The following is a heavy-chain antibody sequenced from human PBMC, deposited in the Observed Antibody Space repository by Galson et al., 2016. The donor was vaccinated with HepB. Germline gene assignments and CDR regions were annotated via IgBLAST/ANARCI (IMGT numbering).Heavy chain of an antibody. CDR3: VRDSGHQLTLGY. J-gene: IGHJ4*02. CDR2: INPIFGTA. V-gene: IGHV1-69*13. Sequence: SVKVSCKASGGTFGTYALSWVRQAPGQGLECMGGINPIFGTAKYAQKFHGRVMITADESTSTAYMELSSLTSEDTAIYYCVRDSGHQLTLGYWGQGTPVIVSA. D-gene: IGHD2-15*01. CDR1: GGTFGTYA.